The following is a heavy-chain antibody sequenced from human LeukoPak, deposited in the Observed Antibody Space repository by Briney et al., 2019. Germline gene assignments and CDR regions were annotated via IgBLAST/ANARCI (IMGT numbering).Heavy chain of an antibody. CDR1: GFAFSTYS. Sequence: GSLSLSCAASGFAFSTYSIDWVRQAPGKGLEWLSYISSSSSTIYYADSVKGRFTISRDNAKNSLYLQMNSLRAEDTAVYYCARKEGYYGSGGYDYGGREPRVPVST. V-gene: IGHV3-48*04. CDR2: ISSSSSTI. D-gene: IGHD3-10*01. CDR3: ARKEGYYGSGGYDY. J-gene: IGHJ4*02.